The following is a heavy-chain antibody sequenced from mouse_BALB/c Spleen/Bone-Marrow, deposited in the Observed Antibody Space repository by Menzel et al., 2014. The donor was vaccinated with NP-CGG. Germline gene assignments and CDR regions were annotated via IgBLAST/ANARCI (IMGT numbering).Heavy chain of an antibody. CDR1: GFNIKDTY. CDR2: IDPANGNT. V-gene: IGHV14-3*02. D-gene: IGHD1-1*01. J-gene: IGHJ3*01. CDR3: ASYYYGSSLFAY. Sequence: XSXAXLVKPGASVKLSCTASGFNIKDTYMHWVKQRPEQGLEWIGRIDPANGNTKYDPKFQGKATITADTSSNTAYLQLSSLTSEDTAVYYCASYYYGSSLFAYWGQGTLVTVSA.